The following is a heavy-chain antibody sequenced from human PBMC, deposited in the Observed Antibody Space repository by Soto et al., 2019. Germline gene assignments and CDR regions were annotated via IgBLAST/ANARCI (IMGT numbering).Heavy chain of an antibody. CDR3: ARGRGRYSSGWSWFDP. CDR2: IFHSGST. V-gene: IGHV4-4*02. D-gene: IGHD6-19*01. J-gene: IGHJ5*02. Sequence: PSETLSLTCGVSGGTIRSPDWWTCVRQPPGKGLEWIGKIFHSGSTNYTPSLESRVTISVDKSKNQFSLTLTSVTAADTAVYFCARGRGRYSSGWSWFDPWGQGILVTVSS. CDR1: GGTIRSPDW.